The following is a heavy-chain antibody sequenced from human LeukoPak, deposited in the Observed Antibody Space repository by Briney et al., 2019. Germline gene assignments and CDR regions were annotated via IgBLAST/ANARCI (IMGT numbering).Heavy chain of an antibody. CDR3: ARRRHNFDFYDV. D-gene: IGHD3/OR15-3a*01. Sequence: SETLSLTCTVSGDSIIYNIYWWDWVRLPPGQGLEWIGATFYTGRTFYSPSLKSRVTISVDTSKNQFSLDLSSATAADTAVYYCARRRHNFDFYDVWGQGTRVTVSS. J-gene: IGHJ3*01. CDR2: TFYTGRT. CDR1: GDSIIYNIYW. V-gene: IGHV4-39*01.